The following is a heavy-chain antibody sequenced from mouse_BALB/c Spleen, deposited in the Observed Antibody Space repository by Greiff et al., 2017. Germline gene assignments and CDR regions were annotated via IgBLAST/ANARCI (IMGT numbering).Heavy chain of an antibody. V-gene: IGHV3-2*02. CDR2: ISYSGST. CDR3: ARSRGYDAAY. CDR1: GYSITSDYA. Sequence: VQLQESGPGLVKPSQSLSLTCTVTGYSITSDYAWNWIRQFPGNKLEWMGYISYSGSTSYNPSLKSRISITRDTSKNQFFLQLNSVTTEDTATYYCARSRGYDAAYWGQGTLVTVSA. D-gene: IGHD2-2*01. J-gene: IGHJ3*01.